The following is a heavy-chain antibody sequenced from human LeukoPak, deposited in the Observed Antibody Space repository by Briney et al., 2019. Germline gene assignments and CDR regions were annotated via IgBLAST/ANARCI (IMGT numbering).Heavy chain of an antibody. CDR3: ARDLAVTRDY. J-gene: IGHJ4*02. Sequence: PGGSLRLSCAASGFTFSSYSTNWVRQAPGKGLEWVSSISSSSSYIYYADSVEGRFTISRDNAKNSLYLQMNSLRAEDTAVYYCARDLAVTRDYWGQGTLVTVSS. CDR1: GFTFSSYS. CDR2: ISSSSSYI. V-gene: IGHV3-21*01. D-gene: IGHD4-23*01.